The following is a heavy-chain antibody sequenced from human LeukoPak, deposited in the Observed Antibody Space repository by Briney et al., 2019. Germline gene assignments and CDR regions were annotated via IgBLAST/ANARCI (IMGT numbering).Heavy chain of an antibody. CDR2: ISGSGT. CDR1: GFTFSSYA. CDR3: ARDPNGDYIGAFDM. V-gene: IGHV3-23*01. D-gene: IGHD4-17*01. Sequence: GGSLRLSCAASGFTFSSYAMSWVRQAPERGLQWVSGISGSGTYYADFAKGRFTISRDNSKNTLYLQMNSLRAEDTATYYCARDPNGDYIGAFDMWGQGTMVTVS. J-gene: IGHJ3*02.